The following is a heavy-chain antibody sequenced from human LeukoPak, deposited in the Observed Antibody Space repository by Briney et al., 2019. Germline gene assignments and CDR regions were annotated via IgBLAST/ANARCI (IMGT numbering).Heavy chain of an antibody. CDR3: ATEHWGPNS. CDR1: EFTFSSYS. Sequence: PGGSLRLSCAGSEFTFSSYSMHWVRQAPGKGLEWVSSISGSSDDIYYADSVKGRFTVSRDNSKNSLFLQMSSLRGEDTALYYCATEHWGPNSWGQGTLVTVSS. V-gene: IGHV3-21*01. CDR2: ISGSSDDI. D-gene: IGHD3-16*01. J-gene: IGHJ4*02.